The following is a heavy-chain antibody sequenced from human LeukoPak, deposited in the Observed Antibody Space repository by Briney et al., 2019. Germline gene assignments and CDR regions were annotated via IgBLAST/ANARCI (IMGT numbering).Heavy chain of an antibody. V-gene: IGHV3-23*01. CDR1: GFTFTSYA. D-gene: IGHD3-22*01. CDR3: AKDVLNYDGSGYYYGFFDY. J-gene: IGHJ4*02. Sequence: GGSLRLSCAVSGFTFTSYAMSWVRQAPGKGLEWVAAMSGSGRNTYYADSVKGRFTISRDKSQNMLYLQMNSPRAEDTAVYYCAKDVLNYDGSGYYYGFFDYWGQGTLVTVSS. CDR2: MSGSGRNT.